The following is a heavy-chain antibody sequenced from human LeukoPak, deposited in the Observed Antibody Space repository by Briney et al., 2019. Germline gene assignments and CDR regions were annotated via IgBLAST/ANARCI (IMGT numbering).Heavy chain of an antibody. J-gene: IGHJ4*02. Sequence: SQTLSLTCTVSGGSISSGDYYWSWIRQPPGKGLEWIGYIYYSGSTYYNPSLKSRVTISVDTSKNQFSLKLSSVTAADTAVYYCARARGYSGYERRSNNEMVYWGQGTLVTVSS. CDR1: GGSISSGDYY. CDR3: ARARGYSGYERRSNNEMVY. V-gene: IGHV4-30-4*01. D-gene: IGHD5-12*01. CDR2: IYYSGST.